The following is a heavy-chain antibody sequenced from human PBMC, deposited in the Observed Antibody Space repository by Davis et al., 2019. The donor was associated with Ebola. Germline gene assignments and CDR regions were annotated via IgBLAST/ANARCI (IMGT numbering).Heavy chain of an antibody. CDR3: ARQGPSGYDSDDAFDI. J-gene: IGHJ3*02. D-gene: IGHD5-12*01. Sequence: SVPVSRLASLYTFIRHYMHWLRQAPGQGLEWMGWINPNSGGTNYAQKFQGWVTMTRDTSISTAYMELSRLRSDDTAVYYCARQGPSGYDSDDAFDIWGQGTMVTVSS. CDR2: INPNSGGT. CDR1: LYTFIRHY. V-gene: IGHV1-2*04.